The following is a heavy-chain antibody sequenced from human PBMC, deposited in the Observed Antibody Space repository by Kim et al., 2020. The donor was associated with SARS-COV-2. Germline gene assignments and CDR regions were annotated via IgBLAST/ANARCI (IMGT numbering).Heavy chain of an antibody. CDR3: GALDSAQAPGGI. D-gene: IGHD3-10*01. J-gene: IGHJ4*02. Sequence: YVHSVKGRVTMSRDTARNSMSLQMNSLRTEDTAIYYCGALDSAQAPGGIWGQGTQVTVSS. V-gene: IGHV3-7*01.